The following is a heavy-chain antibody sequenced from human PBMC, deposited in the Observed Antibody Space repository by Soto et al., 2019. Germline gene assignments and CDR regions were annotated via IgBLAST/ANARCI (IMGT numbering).Heavy chain of an antibody. Sequence: PSETLSLTCAVSGGSVSSTNWWSWVRQSPGKGLEWIGYIYYSGSTYYNPSLKSRVTISVDTSKNQFSLKLSSVTAADTAVYYCAREGLVLVPTTVNSDYYYYAMDVWGQGTTVTVSS. J-gene: IGHJ6*02. CDR3: AREGLVLVPTTVNSDYYYYAMDV. CDR2: IYYSGST. D-gene: IGHD2-2*01. V-gene: IGHV4-4*02. CDR1: GGSVSSTNW.